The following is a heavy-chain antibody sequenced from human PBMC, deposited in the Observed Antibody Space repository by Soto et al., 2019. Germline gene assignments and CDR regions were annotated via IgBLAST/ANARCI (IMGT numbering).Heavy chain of an antibody. D-gene: IGHD4-17*01. CDR2: IRGSGSST. V-gene: IGHV3-23*01. Sequence: PXGSLRLSCSASGFTFSSHALSWVRQAPGQGLEWVSSIRGSGSSTYYADSVKGRFTISRDNSNNTLYLQMNSLSAEDTALYFCAKLASDSGDYGGFDSWGQGTPVTVSS. CDR1: GFTFSSHA. J-gene: IGHJ4*02. CDR3: AKLASDSGDYGGFDS.